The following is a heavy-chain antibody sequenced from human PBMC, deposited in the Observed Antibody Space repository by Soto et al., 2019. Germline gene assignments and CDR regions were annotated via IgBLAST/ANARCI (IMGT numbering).Heavy chain of an antibody. CDR3: ARVFGSIAARYYFDC. V-gene: IGHV3-7*03. J-gene: IGHJ4*02. Sequence: GGSLRLSCAASGFTFSSYWMSWVRQAPGKGLEWVANIKQDGSEKYYVDSVKGRFTISRDNAKNSLYLQMNSLRAEDTAVYYCARVFGSIAARYYFDCWGQGTLVTVSS. D-gene: IGHD6-6*01. CDR2: IKQDGSEK. CDR1: GFTFSSYW.